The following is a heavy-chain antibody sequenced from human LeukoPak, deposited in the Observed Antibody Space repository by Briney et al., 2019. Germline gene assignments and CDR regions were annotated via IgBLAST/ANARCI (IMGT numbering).Heavy chain of an antibody. V-gene: IGHV3-23*01. D-gene: IGHD2-21*02. J-gene: IGHJ4*02. CDR2: ISGSGGST. Sequence: GGSLRLSCAVSGFTFSSYAMSWVRQAPGKGLEWVSGISGSGGSTYYADSVKGRFTISRDNSKNTLYLQMNSLKTEDTAVYYCTTRPRHIVVVTGWGQGTLVTVSS. CDR1: GFTFSSYA. CDR3: TTRPRHIVVVTG.